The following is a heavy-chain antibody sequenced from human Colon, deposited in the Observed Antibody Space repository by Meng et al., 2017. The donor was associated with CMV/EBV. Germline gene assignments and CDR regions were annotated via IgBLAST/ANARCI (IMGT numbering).Heavy chain of an antibody. D-gene: IGHD2-15*01. CDR1: GYSFTNYW. V-gene: IGHV5-51*01. Sequence: GGSLRLSCKGSGYSFTNYWIAWVRQMPGKGLEWMGTIFPGASETRYSPSFQGQVTISADKSSSTAYLQWTSLKASDTAIYYCARGVVSTPFDYWGQGTLVTVSS. CDR3: ARGVVSTPFDY. J-gene: IGHJ4*02. CDR2: IFPGASET.